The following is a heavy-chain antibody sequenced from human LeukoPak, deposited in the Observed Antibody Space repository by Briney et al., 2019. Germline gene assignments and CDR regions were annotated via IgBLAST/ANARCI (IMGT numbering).Heavy chain of an antibody. Sequence: GEALQISCRGAGCHFTSYWIGGGRQMAGKGLEWMGIILPSDSDSRYSPSFQGHVTISPDKSLSTAYLQWSSLKASDTAMYFCVRGLLPTRSFESWGQGTPLTVSS. CDR3: VRGLLPTRSFES. CDR2: ILPSDSDS. V-gene: IGHV5-51*01. CDR1: GCHFTSYW. J-gene: IGHJ4*02. D-gene: IGHD4-23*01.